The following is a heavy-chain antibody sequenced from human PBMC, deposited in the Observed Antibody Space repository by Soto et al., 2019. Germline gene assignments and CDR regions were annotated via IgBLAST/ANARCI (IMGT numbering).Heavy chain of an antibody. V-gene: IGHV3-11*05. CDR1: GFTFRDYY. Sequence: QVQLVESGGGLVRPGGSLRLSCEASGFTFRDYYMTWFRQAPGKGLEWLSYIDSSTKYTNYADSVKGRFTISRDNAKNSLYLQINSLRADDPAVYYCAREYYYTMDVWGQGTMVTVSS. CDR2: IDSSTKYT. J-gene: IGHJ6*02. CDR3: AREYYYTMDV.